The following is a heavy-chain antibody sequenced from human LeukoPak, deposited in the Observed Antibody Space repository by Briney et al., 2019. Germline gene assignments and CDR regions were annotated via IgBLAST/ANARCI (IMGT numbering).Heavy chain of an antibody. CDR3: AREAGPSDIVATIHAFDI. CDR1: GGSISSGGYY. D-gene: IGHD5-12*01. J-gene: IGHJ4*02. V-gene: IGHV4-31*03. Sequence: SQTLSLTCTVSGGSISSGGYYWSWIRQHPGKGLEWIGYIYYSGSTYYNPSLKSRVTISVDTSKNQFSLKLSSVTAADTAVYYCAREAGPSDIVATIHAFDIWGQGTLVTVSS. CDR2: IYYSGST.